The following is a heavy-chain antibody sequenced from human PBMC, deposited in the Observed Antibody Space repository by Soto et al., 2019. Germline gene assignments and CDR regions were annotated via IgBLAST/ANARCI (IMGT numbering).Heavy chain of an antibody. CDR1: GFSITNTG. CDR3: NSYPDFWGGHTPL. D-gene: IGHD3-3*01. Sequence: EVQLVESGGGLVQPGGSLRLSCAASGFSITNTGMHWVRQAPGKGLEWVGRVKSKADGGKADYAAPVKGRFTVSRDDSKNTQYLQMNSLKMEDTAVYYCNSYPDFWGGHTPLWGQGTLVTVSS. J-gene: IGHJ4*02. V-gene: IGHV3-15*07. CDR2: VKSKADGGKA.